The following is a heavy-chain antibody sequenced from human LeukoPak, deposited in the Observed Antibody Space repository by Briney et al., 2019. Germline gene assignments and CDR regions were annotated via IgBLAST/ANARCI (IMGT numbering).Heavy chain of an antibody. CDR1: GFTLSSYA. CDR3: ARPHLHYYDSSGYYVY. CDR2: ISGNAGST. J-gene: IGHJ4*02. D-gene: IGHD3-22*01. V-gene: IGHV3-23*01. Sequence: GGSLRLSCAASGFTLSSYAMSWVRQAPGKGLEWVSLISGNAGSTYYADSVKGRFTISRDITKNTLYLQMNSLRAEDTAVYYCARPHLHYYDSSGYYVYWGQGTLVTVSS.